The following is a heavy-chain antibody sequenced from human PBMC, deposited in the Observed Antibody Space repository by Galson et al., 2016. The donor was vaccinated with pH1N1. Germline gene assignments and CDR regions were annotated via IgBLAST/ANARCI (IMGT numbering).Heavy chain of an antibody. CDR1: GYTFTSYG. V-gene: IGHV1-18*01. J-gene: IGHJ4*02. CDR3: ARARGGRYWNYFDY. Sequence: SVKVSCKASGYTFTSYGITWVRQAPGEGLEWMGWISAYNGNTNYAQKLQGRVTMTTDTSTSTAYMELRSLRSDDTAVYYCARARGGRYWNYFDYWGQGALVTVSS. CDR2: ISAYNGNT. D-gene: IGHD3-10*01.